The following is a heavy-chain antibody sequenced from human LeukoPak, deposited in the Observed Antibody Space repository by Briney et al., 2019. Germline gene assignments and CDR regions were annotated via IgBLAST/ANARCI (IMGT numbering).Heavy chain of an antibody. J-gene: IGHJ4*02. CDR2: ISGSGGST. D-gene: IGHD3-3*01. V-gene: IGHV3-23*01. CDR1: GFTFSSYA. Sequence: GGSLRLSCAASGFTFSSYAMSWVRQAPGKGLEWVSAISGSGGSTYYADSVKGRFTISRDNSKNALYLQMNSLRAEDTAVYYCARGAYYDFWSGYSVTPPDYWGQGTLVTVSS. CDR3: ARGAYYDFWSGYSVTPPDY.